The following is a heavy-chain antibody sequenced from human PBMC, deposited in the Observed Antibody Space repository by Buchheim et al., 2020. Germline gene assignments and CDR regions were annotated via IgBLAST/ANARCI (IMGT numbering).Heavy chain of an antibody. V-gene: IGHV4-4*02. CDR1: GGSISSSNW. D-gene: IGHD6-13*01. J-gene: IGHJ4*02. CDR3: ARGPSLAAAGLDY. CDR2: IYHSGST. Sequence: QVQLQESGPGLVKPSGTLSLTCAVSGGSISSSNWWSWVRPPPGKGLEWIGEIYHSGSTNYHPSLKSRVTISVDKSTNQFSLKLSSGTAADTAVYYCARGPSLAAAGLDYWGQGTL.